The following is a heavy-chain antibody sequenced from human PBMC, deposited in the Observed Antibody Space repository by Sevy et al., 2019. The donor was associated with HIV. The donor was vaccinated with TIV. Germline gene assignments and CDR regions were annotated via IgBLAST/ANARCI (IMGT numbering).Heavy chain of an antibody. CDR1: GFTFSTYW. CDR3: ARLSIAVAGTDYFDY. CDR2: IKQDGSEK. Sequence: GGSLRLSCAASGFTFSTYWMSWVRQAPGKGLERVANIKQDGSEKYYVDSVKGRFTISRDNAKNSLYLQMNSLRAEDTAVYYCARLSIAVAGTDYFDYWGQGTLVTVSS. D-gene: IGHD6-19*01. J-gene: IGHJ4*02. V-gene: IGHV3-7*01.